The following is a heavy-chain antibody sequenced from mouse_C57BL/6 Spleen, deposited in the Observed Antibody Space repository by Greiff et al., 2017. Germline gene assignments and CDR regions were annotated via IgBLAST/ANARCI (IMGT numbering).Heavy chain of an antibody. J-gene: IGHJ2*01. CDR3: ARSDGHYFDY. CDR1: GYTFTSYW. D-gene: IGHD2-3*01. Sequence: QVQLQQPGAELVRPGTSVKLSCKASGYTFTSYWMHWVKQRPGQGLEWIGVIDPSDSYTNYNQKFKGKATLTVDTSSSTAYMQLSSLTSKDSAVYYCARSDGHYFDYWGQGTTLTVSS. CDR2: IDPSDSYT. V-gene: IGHV1-59*01.